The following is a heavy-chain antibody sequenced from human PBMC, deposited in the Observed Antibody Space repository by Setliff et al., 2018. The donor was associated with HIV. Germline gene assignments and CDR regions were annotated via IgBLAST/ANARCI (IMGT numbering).Heavy chain of an antibody. CDR1: GFRFSTYA. V-gene: IGHV3-23*01. CDR3: AKTLPTLYPPHDYYFAMDV. J-gene: IGHJ6*02. Sequence: GESLKISCVASGFRFSTYAMSWVRQAPGKGLEWVSGISGSAGTTYYADSVKGRFTISRDNSKNTLYLQMNSLRAEDTAVYYCAKTLPTLYPPHDYYFAMDVWGQGTTVTV. CDR2: ISGSAGTT. D-gene: IGHD2-15*01.